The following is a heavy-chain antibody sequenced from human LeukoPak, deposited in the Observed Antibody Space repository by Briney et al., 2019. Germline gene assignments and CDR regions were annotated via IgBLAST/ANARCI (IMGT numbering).Heavy chain of an antibody. CDR2: IYPVDADT. Sequence: GEPLKISCKGSGYSFTIYWFGWAGRLPGKGLDGLGIIYPVDADTSYRPSFQAQFTISADKSISTAYLKWSSLKASATAMYYCARRVGSGSYSDYWGQGTLVTVSS. V-gene: IGHV5-51*01. J-gene: IGHJ4*02. CDR3: ARRVGSGSYSDY. D-gene: IGHD3-10*01. CDR1: GYSFTIYW.